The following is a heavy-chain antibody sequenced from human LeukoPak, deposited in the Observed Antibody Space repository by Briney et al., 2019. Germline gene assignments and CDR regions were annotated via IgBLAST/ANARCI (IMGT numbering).Heavy chain of an antibody. Sequence: SQTLSLTCAISGDSVSSNSAAWNWIRQSPSRGLEWLGRTYYRSKWYNDYAVSVKSRITINPDTSKNQFSLQLNSVTPEDTAVYYCARDLMWELPVGCCGLDYWGQGTLVTVSS. D-gene: IGHD1-26*01. CDR3: ARDLMWELPVGCCGLDY. J-gene: IGHJ4*02. CDR1: GDSVSSNSAA. V-gene: IGHV6-1*01. CDR2: TYYRSKWYN.